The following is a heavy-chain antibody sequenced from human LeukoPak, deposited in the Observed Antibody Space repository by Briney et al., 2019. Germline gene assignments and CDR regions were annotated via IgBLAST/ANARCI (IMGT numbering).Heavy chain of an antibody. V-gene: IGHV4-34*01. Sequence: PSETLSLTCAVYGGSFSGYYWIWIRQPPGKGLEWIGEINHSGSTNYNPSLKSRVTISVDTSKNQFSLKLSSVTAADTAVYYCARGRLGDNGSFDYWGQGTLVTVSS. CDR2: INHSGST. D-gene: IGHD3-10*01. CDR1: GGSFSGYY. CDR3: ARGRLGDNGSFDY. J-gene: IGHJ4*02.